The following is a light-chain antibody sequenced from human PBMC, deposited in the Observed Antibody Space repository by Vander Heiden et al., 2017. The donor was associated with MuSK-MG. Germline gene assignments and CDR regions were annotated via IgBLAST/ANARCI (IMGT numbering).Light chain of an antibody. V-gene: IGLV2-14*01. CDR3: SSYKSSSTLGV. CDR1: SSDVGGYNY. CDR2: DVS. J-gene: IGLJ2*01. Sequence: QSALTQPASVSGSPGQSITISCTGPSSDVGGYNYVSWYQQHPGKAPKLMIYDVSDRPSGVSNRFSGSKSGNTASMTISGLQAEDEADYYCSSYKSSSTLGVFGGGTKLTVL.